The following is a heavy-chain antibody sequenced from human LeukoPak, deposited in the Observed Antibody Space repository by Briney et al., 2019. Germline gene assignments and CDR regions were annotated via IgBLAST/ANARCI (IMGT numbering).Heavy chain of an antibody. CDR2: IETNTDGGTT. Sequence: GGSLRLSCAAAGLTSANGWMNWVRQAPGKGLEWIGRIETNTDGGTTDYAAPVKGRFTISRADSKATVFLQMNSLKTEDTGVYYCATTGRSPAYERGVFHHYYFMDAWGKGTTVNVSS. D-gene: IGHD2-8*02. CDR1: GLTSANGW. V-gene: IGHV3-15*04. CDR3: ATTGRSPAYERGVFHHYYFMDA. J-gene: IGHJ6*03.